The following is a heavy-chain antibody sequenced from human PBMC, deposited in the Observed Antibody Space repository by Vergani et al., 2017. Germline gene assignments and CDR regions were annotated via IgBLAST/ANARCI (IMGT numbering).Heavy chain of an antibody. J-gene: IGHJ5*02. Sequence: QVQLQESGPGLVKPSETLSLTCSVSGYSISSGYYWGWIRQSPGRGLEWIGNIFRNGSTHYNPSLKSRLTISVDTSKNHFSLKLTSVTAADTAVYYCTRHWAVVAANNWFDPWGQGTLVTVSS. V-gene: IGHV4-38-2*01. D-gene: IGHD2-15*01. CDR1: GYSISSGYY. CDR2: IFRNGST. CDR3: TRHWAVVAANNWFDP.